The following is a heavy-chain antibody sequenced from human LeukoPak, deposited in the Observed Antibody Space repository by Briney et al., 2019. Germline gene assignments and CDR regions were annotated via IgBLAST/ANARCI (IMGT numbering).Heavy chain of an antibody. CDR3: ARDRVLIDY. CDR1: GFTFSSYS. V-gene: IGHV3-48*04. D-gene: IGHD3-10*01. J-gene: IGHJ4*02. Sequence: PGGSLRLSCAASGFTFSSYSMNWVRQAPGKGLEWVSYISSSSSTIYYADSVKGRFTISRDNAKNSLYLQMNSLRAEDTAVYYCARDRVLIDYWGQGTLVTVSS. CDR2: ISSSSSTI.